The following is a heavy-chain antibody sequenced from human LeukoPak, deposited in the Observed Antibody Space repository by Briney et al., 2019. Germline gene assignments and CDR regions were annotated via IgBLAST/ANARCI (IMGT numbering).Heavy chain of an antibody. CDR2: IYQSGNS. V-gene: IGHV4-38-2*01. Sequence: SETLSLTCAVSGYSLSSGYYWGWIRPPPGKGLEWIGSIYQSGNSYQKSSLKSRLTLSVGTSKNHFSLKVRSVTAADTAVYYCARSPSRYNWNFDYWGQGILVIVSS. CDR3: ARSPSRYNWNFDY. CDR1: GYSLSSGYY. J-gene: IGHJ4*02. D-gene: IGHD1-20*01.